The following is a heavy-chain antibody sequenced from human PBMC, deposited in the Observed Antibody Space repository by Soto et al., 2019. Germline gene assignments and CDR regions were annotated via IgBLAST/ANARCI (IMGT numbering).Heavy chain of an antibody. CDR1: GGTFSSYT. J-gene: IGHJ5*02. Sequence: QVQLVQSGAEVKKPGSSVKVSCKASGGTFSSYTISWVRQAPGQRLEWMGRIIPILGIANYAQKIQGRVTITADKSTSTAYMELSSLRSEDTAVYYCARDARSSFDWFDPWGQGTLVTVSS. CDR3: ARDARSSFDWFDP. CDR2: IIPILGIA. V-gene: IGHV1-69*08.